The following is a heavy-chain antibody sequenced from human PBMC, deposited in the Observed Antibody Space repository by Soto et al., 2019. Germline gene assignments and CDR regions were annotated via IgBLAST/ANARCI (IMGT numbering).Heavy chain of an antibody. CDR1: GFTFSSYW. CDR2: IKQDGSEK. V-gene: IGHV3-7*01. J-gene: IGHJ6*02. CDR3: ARESPGLEWLSYYYYGMDV. D-gene: IGHD3-3*01. Sequence: GGSLRLSCAASGFTFSSYWMSWVRQAPGKGLEWVANIKQDGSEKYYVDSVKGRFTISRDNAKNSLYLQMNSLRAEDTAVYYCARESPGLEWLSYYYYGMDVWGQGTTVTVSS.